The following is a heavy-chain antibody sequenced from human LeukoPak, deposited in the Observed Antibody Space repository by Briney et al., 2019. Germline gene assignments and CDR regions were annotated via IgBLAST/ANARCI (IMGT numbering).Heavy chain of an antibody. CDR2: IIPIFGTA. J-gene: IGHJ4*02. CDR3: ASRGLGNYYDSSGSPLFDY. CDR1: GGTFSSYA. V-gene: IGHV1-69*13. D-gene: IGHD3-22*01. Sequence: WASVKVSCKASGGTFSSYAISWVRQAPGQGLEWMGGIIPIFGTANYAQKFQGRVTITADESTSTAYMELSSLRSEDTAVYYCASRGLGNYYDSSGSPLFDYWGQGTLVTVSS.